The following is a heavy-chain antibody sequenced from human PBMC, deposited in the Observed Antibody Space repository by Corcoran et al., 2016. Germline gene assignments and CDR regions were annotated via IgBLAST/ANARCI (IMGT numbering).Heavy chain of an antibody. V-gene: IGHV3-13*01. D-gene: IGHD2-15*01. CDR3: ARVCSGDSCYPPLKAMDV. J-gene: IGHJ6*02. CDR2: IGHAGDT. CDR1: GFILSTYD. Sequence: EAQQVESGGGSVQPGGSLRLSCAAYGFILSTYDMHWVRQTTGEGLEWVSAIGHAGDTYYAGSVKGRFTIARENAENCMYLQMNSLRAEDAAVYYCARVCSGDSCYPPLKAMDVWGQGTTVTVSS.